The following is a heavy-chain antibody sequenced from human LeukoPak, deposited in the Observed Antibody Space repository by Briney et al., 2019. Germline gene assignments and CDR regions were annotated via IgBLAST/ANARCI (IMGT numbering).Heavy chain of an antibody. Sequence: GGSLRLSCAASGFTFSSYAMSWVRQAPGKGLEWVSAISGSGGSTYYADSVKGRFTISRDNSKNTLYLQMNSLRAEDTAVYYCAKGLMGATKAKNFDYWGQGTLVTVSS. CDR3: AKGLMGATKAKNFDY. CDR2: ISGSGGST. D-gene: IGHD1-26*01. CDR1: GFTFSSYA. J-gene: IGHJ4*02. V-gene: IGHV3-23*01.